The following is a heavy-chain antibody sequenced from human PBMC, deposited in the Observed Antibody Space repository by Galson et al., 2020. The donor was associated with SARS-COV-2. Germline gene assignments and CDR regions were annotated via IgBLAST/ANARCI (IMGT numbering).Heavy chain of an antibody. CDR1: GLTFSSHA. J-gene: IGHJ6*02. D-gene: IGHD2-15*01. V-gene: IGHV3-23*01. Sequence: PAGSLRPSCAASGLTFSSHAMSWPRQSPGKGPASVPAITGSACSTYYPDSLRSRFTIPSANSKNTLYLQMNSLRAEDTAVYYCAKDSGEHCSGGSCYSYYYGMDVWGQGTTVTVSS. CDR2: ITGSACST. CDR3: AKDSGEHCSGGSCYSYYYGMDV.